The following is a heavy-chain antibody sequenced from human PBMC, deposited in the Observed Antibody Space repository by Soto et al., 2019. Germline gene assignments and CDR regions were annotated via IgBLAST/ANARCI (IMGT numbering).Heavy chain of an antibody. V-gene: IGHV3-23*01. CDR2: IGGSGGST. CDR1: GLTFSSYA. D-gene: IGHD4-17*01. Sequence: PGGSLRLSCAASGLTFSSYAMIWVRQAPGKGLEWVSAIGGSGGSTYYADSVKGRFTISRDNSKNTLYLQMNSLRAEDTAVYYCAKVNGDYGYYYYYGMDVWGQGTTVTVSS. J-gene: IGHJ6*02. CDR3: AKVNGDYGYYYYYGMDV.